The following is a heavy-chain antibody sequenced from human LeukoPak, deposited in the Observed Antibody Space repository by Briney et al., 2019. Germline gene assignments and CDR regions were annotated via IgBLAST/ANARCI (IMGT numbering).Heavy chain of an antibody. Sequence: ASVKVSCKASGYTFTSYGISWVRQAPGQGLEWMGWISAYNGNTNYAQKLQGRVTMTTDTSTNTAYMEMRSLRSDDTAVYYCAREGVQLVPFDYWGQGTLVTVSS. CDR1: GYTFTSYG. CDR3: AREGVQLVPFDY. D-gene: IGHD6-13*01. CDR2: ISAYNGNT. J-gene: IGHJ4*02. V-gene: IGHV1-18*01.